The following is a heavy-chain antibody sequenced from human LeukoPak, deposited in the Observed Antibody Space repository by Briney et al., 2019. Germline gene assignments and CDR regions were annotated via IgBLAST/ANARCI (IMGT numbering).Heavy chain of an antibody. CDR1: GGSLSRFY. D-gene: IGHD5/OR15-5a*01. CDR3: ARDKGLPPTFDI. J-gene: IGHJ3*02. Sequence: SETLSLTCTVSGGSLSRFYWSWIRQPPGKGLEYIGYISYSETTSYNPSLMSRVTISLDTSKNQFSLKLTSVTAADTAVYYCARDKGLPPTFDIWGQGTMVTVSS. CDR2: ISYSETT. V-gene: IGHV4-59*01.